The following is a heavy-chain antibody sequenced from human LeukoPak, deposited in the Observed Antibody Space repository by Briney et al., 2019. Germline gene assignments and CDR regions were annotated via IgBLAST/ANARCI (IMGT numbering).Heavy chain of an antibody. D-gene: IGHD2-15*01. CDR2: IYGGRST. CDR1: GFTVSSNY. V-gene: IGHV3-53*01. J-gene: IGHJ4*02. Sequence: GGSLRLSCAVSGFTVSSNYMSWVRQAPGKGLEWVSVIYGGRSTYYADSVKGRFTISRDNSKNTLYLQMNSLRAEDTAVYYCTKMVGAGYFDYWGQGTLVTVSS. CDR3: TKMVGAGYFDY.